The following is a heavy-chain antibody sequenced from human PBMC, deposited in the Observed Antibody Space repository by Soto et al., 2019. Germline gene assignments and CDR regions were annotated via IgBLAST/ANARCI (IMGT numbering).Heavy chain of an antibody. Sequence: ASVKVSCKASGYTFISYPIHWVRQAPGQRLEWMGWINAGNGNTKYSQKFQGRVTITRDTSASTAYMELSSLRSEDTAVYYCARAPSWYNFDYWGQGTLVTVSS. CDR1: GYTFISYP. J-gene: IGHJ4*02. CDR2: INAGNGNT. V-gene: IGHV1-3*01. D-gene: IGHD6-13*01. CDR3: ARAPSWYNFDY.